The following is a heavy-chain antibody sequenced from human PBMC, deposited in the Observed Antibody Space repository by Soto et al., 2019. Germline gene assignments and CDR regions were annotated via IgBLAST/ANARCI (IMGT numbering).Heavy chain of an antibody. CDR2: ISANNGNT. Sequence: QVQLVQSGAEVKKPGASVKVSCKASGYTFTTFGISCVRQAPGQGLEWIGWISANNGNTNYAQKFQGRVTMTTDTFTSTAYMELRSLRSDDTAVYYCARDRGYCSTTSCYFASDNWGQGTLVTVSS. V-gene: IGHV1-18*01. CDR3: ARDRGYCSTTSCYFASDN. D-gene: IGHD2-2*01. J-gene: IGHJ4*02. CDR1: GYTFTTFG.